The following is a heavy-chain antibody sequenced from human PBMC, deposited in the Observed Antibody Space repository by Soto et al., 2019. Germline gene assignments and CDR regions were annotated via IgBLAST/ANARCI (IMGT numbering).Heavy chain of an antibody. D-gene: IGHD2-8*01. CDR3: ARRKAVVLMVYAPRSGWFDP. J-gene: IGHJ5*02. V-gene: IGHV4-34*01. Sequence: SETLSLTCAVYGGSFSGYYWSWTRQPPGKGQEWIGEINHSGSTNYNPSLKSRVTISVDTSKNQFSLKLSSVTAADTAVYYCARRKAVVLMVYAPRSGWFDPWGQGTLVTVSS. CDR1: GGSFSGYY. CDR2: INHSGST.